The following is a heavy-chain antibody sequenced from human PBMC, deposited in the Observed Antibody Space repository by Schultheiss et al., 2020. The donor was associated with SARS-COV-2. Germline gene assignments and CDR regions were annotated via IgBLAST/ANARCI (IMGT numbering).Heavy chain of an antibody. CDR2: IYYSGST. Sequence: SETLSLTCTVSGGAISRGGFHWSWIRQPPGKGLECIGYIYYSGSTNYNPSLKSRVTISVDTSKNQFSLKLSSVTAADTAVYYCARGGSIAAAAFDPWGQGTLVTVSS. CDR1: GGAISRGGFH. D-gene: IGHD6-13*01. CDR3: ARGGSIAAAAFDP. J-gene: IGHJ5*02. V-gene: IGHV4-61*08.